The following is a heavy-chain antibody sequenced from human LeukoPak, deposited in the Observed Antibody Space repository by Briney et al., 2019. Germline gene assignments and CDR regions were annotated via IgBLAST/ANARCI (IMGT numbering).Heavy chain of an antibody. CDR1: GFTFSSYA. D-gene: IGHD6-19*01. CDR3: AKDLVQWLVQYYFDY. CDR2: ISGSGGST. V-gene: IGHV3-23*01. J-gene: IGHJ4*02. Sequence: GGSLRLSCAASGFTFSSYAMGWVRQAPGKGLEWVSAISGSGGSTYYADSVKGRFTISRDNSKNTLYLQMNSLRAEDTAVYYCAKDLVQWLVQYYFDYWGQGTLVTVSS.